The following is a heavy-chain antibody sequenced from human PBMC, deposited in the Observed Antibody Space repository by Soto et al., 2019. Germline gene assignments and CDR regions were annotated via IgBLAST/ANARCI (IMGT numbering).Heavy chain of an antibody. CDR2: INPNSGDT. Sequence: ASVKVSCKASGYTFTGYYMHWVRQAPGQGLEWMGWINPNSGDTNYAQKFQGWVTMTRDTSISTAYMELSRLRSDDTAVYYCARGGEGLRFLEWLLYLDYWGQGTLVTVSS. CDR3: ARGGEGLRFLEWLLYLDY. D-gene: IGHD3-3*01. J-gene: IGHJ4*02. V-gene: IGHV1-2*04. CDR1: GYTFTGYY.